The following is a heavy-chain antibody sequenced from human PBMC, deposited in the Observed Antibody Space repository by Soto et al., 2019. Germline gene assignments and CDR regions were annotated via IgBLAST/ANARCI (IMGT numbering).Heavy chain of an antibody. Sequence: GASVKVSCKASGYTFTNYCLHWVRQAPGQGLEWMGIINPSGGSTSYAQKFQGRVTMTRDTSTSTVYMELGSLRSEDTAVYYCARDQVSPVRRIAATGAPPAFDIWGQGTMVTVSS. CDR2: INPSGGST. D-gene: IGHD6-13*01. J-gene: IGHJ3*02. CDR1: GYTFTNYC. CDR3: ARDQVSPVRRIAATGAPPAFDI. V-gene: IGHV1-46*03.